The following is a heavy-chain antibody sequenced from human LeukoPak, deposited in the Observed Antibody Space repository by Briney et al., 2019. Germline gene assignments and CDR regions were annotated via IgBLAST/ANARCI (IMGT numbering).Heavy chain of an antibody. CDR2: IYYSGST. Sequence: SETLSLTCAVSGGSISSGGYSWSWIRQPPGKGLEWIGYIYYSGSTYYNPSLKSRVTISVDTSKNQFSLKLSSVTAADTAVYYCARGRYSSSWYYFDYWGQGTLVTVSS. CDR3: ARGRYSSSWYYFDY. J-gene: IGHJ4*02. D-gene: IGHD6-13*01. CDR1: GGSISSGGYS. V-gene: IGHV4-30-4*07.